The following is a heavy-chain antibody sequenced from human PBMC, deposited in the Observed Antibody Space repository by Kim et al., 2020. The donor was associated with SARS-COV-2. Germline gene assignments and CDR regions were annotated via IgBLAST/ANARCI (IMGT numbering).Heavy chain of an antibody. Sequence: GGSLRLSCAATGFTFSTFWMHWVRQSPGKGLVWVSRIDSDGTISTYADSVKGRFTISRDNAKNTLYLQMNSLRAEDTAIYYCAREGLSSAGDYWGQGTL. V-gene: IGHV3-74*01. D-gene: IGHD6-13*01. CDR2: IDSDGTIS. CDR3: AREGLSSAGDY. J-gene: IGHJ4*02. CDR1: GFTFSTFW.